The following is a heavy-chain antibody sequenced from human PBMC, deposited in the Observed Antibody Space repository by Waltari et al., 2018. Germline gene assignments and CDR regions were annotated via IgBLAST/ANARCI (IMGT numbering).Heavy chain of an antibody. J-gene: IGHJ4*02. Sequence: QVQLQQWGAGLLKPSETLSLTCAVYGGSFSGYYWSWIRQPPGKGLEWIGEINHSGSTNYNPSLNSRVTISVDTSNNQFSLKVNSVTAADTAVYYCARGYCSGDSCSVYFDYWGQGTLVTVSS. CDR1: GGSFSGYY. CDR2: INHSGST. CDR3: ARGYCSGDSCSVYFDY. D-gene: IGHD2-15*01. V-gene: IGHV4-34*02.